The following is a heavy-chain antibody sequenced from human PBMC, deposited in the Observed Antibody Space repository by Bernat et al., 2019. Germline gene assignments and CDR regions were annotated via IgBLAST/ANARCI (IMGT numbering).Heavy chain of an antibody. CDR3: ARSLGGPYQFDR. D-gene: IGHD2-2*01. V-gene: IGHV3-74*01. CDR1: GFTFSTYW. Sequence: EVQLVESGGDLVQPGGSLRLSCAVSGFTFSTYWMHWVRQAPGKGLVWVSRVNSDGSSAAYAASVKGRFTISRDNAENTLFLQMDSLRAEDAAVYYCARSLGGPYQFDRWGQGTLVTVSS. CDR2: VNSDGSSA. J-gene: IGHJ5*02.